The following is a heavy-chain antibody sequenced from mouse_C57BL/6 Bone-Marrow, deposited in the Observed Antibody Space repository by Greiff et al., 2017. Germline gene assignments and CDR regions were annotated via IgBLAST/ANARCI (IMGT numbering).Heavy chain of an antibody. CDR2: ISSGSSTI. CDR3: ARDDYDWFAY. J-gene: IGHJ3*01. CDR1: GFTFSDYG. V-gene: IGHV5-17*01. Sequence: EVMLVESGGGLVKPGGSLKLSCAASGFTFSDYGMHWVRQAPGKGLEWVAYISSGSSTIYYADTVKGRFTISRDNAKNTLFLQMTSLRSEDTAMYYCARDDYDWFAYWGQGTLVTVSA. D-gene: IGHD2-4*01.